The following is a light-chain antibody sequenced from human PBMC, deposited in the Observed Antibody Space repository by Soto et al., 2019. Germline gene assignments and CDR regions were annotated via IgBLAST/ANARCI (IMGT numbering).Light chain of an antibody. CDR1: QSVSDY. CDR2: EAS. Sequence: VLPQSPATLSLSPGERATLSCRASQSVSDYTAWFQQKPGQPPRRVIYEASNSATDIPDRFSGGGSGTDFTLTISSLDPEEFAVYYCPQRNNGPWTFGQRTKVEGK. CDR3: PQRNNGPWT. V-gene: IGKV3-11*01. J-gene: IGKJ1*01.